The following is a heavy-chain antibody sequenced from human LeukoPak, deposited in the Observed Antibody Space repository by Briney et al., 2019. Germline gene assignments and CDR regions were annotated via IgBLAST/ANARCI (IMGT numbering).Heavy chain of an antibody. CDR3: ASSGVTTVTYYYYGMDV. V-gene: IGHV3-21*01. D-gene: IGHD4-17*01. CDR1: GFTFSSYS. Sequence: GGSLRLSCAASGFTFSSYSMNWVRQAPGKGLEWVSSISISSSYIYYADSVKGRFTISRDNAKNSLYLQMNSLRAEDTAVYYCASSGVTTVTYYYYGMDVWGKGTTVTVSS. CDR2: ISISSSYI. J-gene: IGHJ6*04.